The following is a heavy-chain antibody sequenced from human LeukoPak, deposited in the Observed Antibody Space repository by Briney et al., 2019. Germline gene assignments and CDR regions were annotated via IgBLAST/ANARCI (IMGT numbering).Heavy chain of an antibody. Sequence: PGRSLRLSCAGSGFIFSNYEMNWVRQAPGKGLEWGSYISSTGSDIYYADSVRGRFTITRDNAENSLYLQMNSLRAEDTAVYYCARDLPTGTYRAYFDNWGQGTLVTVSS. D-gene: IGHD1-26*01. J-gene: IGHJ4*02. V-gene: IGHV3-48*03. CDR1: GFIFSNYE. CDR2: ISSTGSDI. CDR3: ARDLPTGTYRAYFDN.